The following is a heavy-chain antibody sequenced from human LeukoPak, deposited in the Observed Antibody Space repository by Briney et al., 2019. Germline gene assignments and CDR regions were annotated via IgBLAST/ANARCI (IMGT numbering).Heavy chain of an antibody. D-gene: IGHD2-2*01. CDR2: IYPGDSDT. CDR1: GYSFTSYW. CDR3: ARRVVVPAAKGGTWFDP. Sequence: PGASLKISCKGSGYSFTSYWIGWVRQLPGKGLEWMGIIYPGDSDTRYSPSFQGQVTISADKSISTAYLQWSSLKASDTAMYYCARRVVVPAAKGGTWFDPWGQGTLVTVSS. J-gene: IGHJ5*02. V-gene: IGHV5-51*01.